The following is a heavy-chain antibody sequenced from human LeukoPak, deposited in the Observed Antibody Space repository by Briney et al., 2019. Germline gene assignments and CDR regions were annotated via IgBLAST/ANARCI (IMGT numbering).Heavy chain of an antibody. V-gene: IGHV3-23*01. Sequence: ESGGSLRLSCAASEFTFSSYAMAWVRQAPGKGLEWVSAISGSGGSTYYAGSVKGRFTISRDNSKNTLYLQMKSLRAENTAVYYCARPLSGDSSSSPDYWGQGTLVTVSS. D-gene: IGHD6-13*01. J-gene: IGHJ4*02. CDR2: ISGSGGST. CDR3: ARPLSGDSSSSPDY. CDR1: EFTFSSYA.